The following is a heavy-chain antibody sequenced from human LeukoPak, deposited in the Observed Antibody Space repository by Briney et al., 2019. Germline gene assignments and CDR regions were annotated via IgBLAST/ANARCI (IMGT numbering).Heavy chain of an antibody. D-gene: IGHD6-13*01. Sequence: SETLSLTCAVSGGSISSSNWWSWVRQPPGKGLEWIGEIYHSGSTNYNPSLKSRVTISVDTSKNQFSLKLSSVTAADTAVYYCARLGLGYSSSWYPNFDYWGQGTLVTVSS. J-gene: IGHJ4*02. CDR1: GGSISSSNW. CDR3: ARLGLGYSSSWYPNFDY. V-gene: IGHV4-4*02. CDR2: IYHSGST.